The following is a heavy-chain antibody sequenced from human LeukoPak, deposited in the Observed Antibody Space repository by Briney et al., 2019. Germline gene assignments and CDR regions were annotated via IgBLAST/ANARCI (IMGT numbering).Heavy chain of an antibody. Sequence: PSETLSLTCTVSGGSISSGGYYWSWIRQHPGKGLEWIGYNYSRGSTYYNPSLNTRATTPLDTSKNQLSLKLSSVTAADTAVYYCARELLWFGEPSFDYWGQGTLVTVSS. CDR2: NYSRGST. D-gene: IGHD3-10*01. CDR1: GGSISSGGYY. J-gene: IGHJ4*02. V-gene: IGHV4-31*03. CDR3: ARELLWFGEPSFDY.